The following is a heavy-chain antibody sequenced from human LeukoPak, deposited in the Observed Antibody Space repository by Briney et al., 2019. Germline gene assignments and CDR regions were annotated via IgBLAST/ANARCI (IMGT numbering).Heavy chain of an antibody. CDR1: GGSISSYY. CDR3: ARDRQWLENDY. Sequence: SETLSLTCTVSGGSISSYYWSWIRQPPGKGLEWIGYIDYSGSTNYNPSLKSGLTIAVDTSKNQVSLKLSSVTAADTAVYYCARDRQWLENDYWGQGTLVTVSS. V-gene: IGHV4-59*12. CDR2: IDYSGST. J-gene: IGHJ4*02. D-gene: IGHD6-19*01.